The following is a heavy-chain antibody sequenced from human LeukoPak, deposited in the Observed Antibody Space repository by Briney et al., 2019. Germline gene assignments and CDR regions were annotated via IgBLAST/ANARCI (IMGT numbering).Heavy chain of an antibody. D-gene: IGHD6-19*01. CDR3: ARGRLARIPYFDS. V-gene: IGHV4-31*03. J-gene: IGHJ4*02. CDR1: GGSISSGSHF. Sequence: SETLSLTCSVFGGSISSGSHFWSWIRQLPGKGLEWLGYVDYSGTIYYNSSLESRLTLSVDTSNNQFSLDLRSMTAADAAVYYYARGRLARIPYFDSWGQGALVAVSS. CDR2: VDYSGTI.